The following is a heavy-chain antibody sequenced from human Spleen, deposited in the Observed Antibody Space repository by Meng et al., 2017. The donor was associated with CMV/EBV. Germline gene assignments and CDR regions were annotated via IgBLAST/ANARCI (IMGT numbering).Heavy chain of an antibody. V-gene: IGHV1-69*12. Sequence: QVQLVQLWAEVKKPGSSVNVSCKASGGTFSSYAISWVRQAPGQGLEWMGGIIPIFGTANYAQKFQGRVTITADESTSTAYMELSSLRSEDTAVYYCASAIGSSGYPYYFDYWGQGTLVTVSS. J-gene: IGHJ4*02. D-gene: IGHD3-22*01. CDR1: GGTFSSYA. CDR2: IIPIFGTA. CDR3: ASAIGSSGYPYYFDY.